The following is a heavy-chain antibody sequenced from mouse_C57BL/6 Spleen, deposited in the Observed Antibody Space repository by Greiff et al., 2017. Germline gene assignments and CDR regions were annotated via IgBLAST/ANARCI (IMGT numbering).Heavy chain of an antibody. Sequence: QVQLQQSGAELMKPGASVKLSCKATGYTFTGYWIEWVKQRPGHGLEWIGEILPGSGSTNYNEKFKGKATFTAATSSNTAYMQLSSLTTEDSAIYYCARRTYCSNYGSMDYWGQGTSVTVSS. CDR3: ARRTYCSNYGSMDY. CDR1: GYTFTGYW. V-gene: IGHV1-9*01. J-gene: IGHJ4*01. D-gene: IGHD2-5*01. CDR2: ILPGSGST.